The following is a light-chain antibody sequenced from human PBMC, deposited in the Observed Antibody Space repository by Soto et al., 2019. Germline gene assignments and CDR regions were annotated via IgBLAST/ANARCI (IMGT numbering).Light chain of an antibody. CDR3: QQYNRWPRA. V-gene: IGKV3-15*01. CDR2: GAS. CDR1: QSVSSN. J-gene: IGKJ1*01. Sequence: LVMTHSPATLSVSPLERAIIYFRASQSVSSNLAWYQQKPGQAPRLLIYGASTRPIGIPARFSGTGSETEFTLTISSLQSEDFAVYYCQQYNRWPRAFGQGTKVDIK.